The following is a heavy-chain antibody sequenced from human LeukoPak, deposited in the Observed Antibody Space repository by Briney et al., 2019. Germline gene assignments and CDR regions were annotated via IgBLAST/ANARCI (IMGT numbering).Heavy chain of an antibody. J-gene: IGHJ4*02. D-gene: IGHD2-21*01. CDR1: GGSISSYY. Sequence: PSETLSLTCTVSGGSISSYYWSWIRQPAGKGLEWIARLYTSGSTNYNPSLKSRVTMSVDTSKNQFSLKLSSVTAADTAVYYCARERGGDCYSHPFDYWGQGTLVTVSS. CDR3: ARERGGDCYSHPFDY. V-gene: IGHV4-4*07. CDR2: LYTSGST.